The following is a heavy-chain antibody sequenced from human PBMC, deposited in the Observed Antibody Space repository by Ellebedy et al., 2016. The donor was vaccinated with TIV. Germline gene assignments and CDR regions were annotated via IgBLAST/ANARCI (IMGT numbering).Heavy chain of an antibody. Sequence: MPSETLSLTCTVSGGSFNSGSFYWGWVRQPPGKGLEWIGSIYYSGNTFYNRSLKSRVTISVDTYKNQFSLRLSSVTAAETAVYYCARQVVKGYYYAMDVWGQGTTVTVSS. CDR1: GGSFNSGSFY. CDR2: IYYSGNT. CDR3: ARQVVKGYYYAMDV. J-gene: IGHJ6*02. D-gene: IGHD3-22*01. V-gene: IGHV4-39*01.